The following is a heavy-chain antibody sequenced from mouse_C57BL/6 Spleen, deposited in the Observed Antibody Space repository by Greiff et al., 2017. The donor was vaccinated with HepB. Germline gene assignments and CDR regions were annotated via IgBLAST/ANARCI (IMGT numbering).Heavy chain of an antibody. J-gene: IGHJ4*01. D-gene: IGHD2-5*01. CDR2: IDPSDSYT. CDR1: GYTFTSYW. CDR3: ARKEEYYSNYAAMDY. Sequence: QVQLQQPGAELVMPGASVKLSCKASGYTFTSYWMHWVKQRPGQGLEWIGEIDPSDSYTNYNQKFKGKSTLTVDKSSSTAYMQLSSLTSEDSAVYYCARKEEYYSNYAAMDYWGQGTSVTVSS. V-gene: IGHV1-69*01.